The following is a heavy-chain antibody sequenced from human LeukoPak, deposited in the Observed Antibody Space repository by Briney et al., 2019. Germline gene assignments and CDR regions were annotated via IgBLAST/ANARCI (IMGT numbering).Heavy chain of an antibody. CDR1: GASISDYY. CDR2: VYLGGST. CDR3: ARDNASGDLSP. V-gene: IGHV4-59*01. Sequence: PSETLSLTCTVSGASISDYYWSRIRQSPGMGLEWIGYVYLGGSTNYNPSLKSRVTVSVDASRNQFSLKLSSVTAADTAVYYCARDNASGDLSPWGQGILVTVSS. D-gene: IGHD3-10*01. J-gene: IGHJ5*02.